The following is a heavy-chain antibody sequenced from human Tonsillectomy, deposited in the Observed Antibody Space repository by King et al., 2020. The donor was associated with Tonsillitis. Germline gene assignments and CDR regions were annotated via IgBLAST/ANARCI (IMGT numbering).Heavy chain of an antibody. Sequence: VQLVESGGGLVKPGGSLRLSCAASGFTFSSYNMNWVRQAPGKGLEWVSSISSSSSYIYYADSVKGRFTISRDNAKNSLYLQMNSLRAEDTAVYYCAREPPYDILTGYYCYYGMDVWGQGTPVTVSS. D-gene: IGHD3-9*01. V-gene: IGHV3-21*01. CDR1: GFTFSSYN. CDR3: AREPPYDILTGYYCYYGMDV. J-gene: IGHJ6*02. CDR2: ISSSSSYI.